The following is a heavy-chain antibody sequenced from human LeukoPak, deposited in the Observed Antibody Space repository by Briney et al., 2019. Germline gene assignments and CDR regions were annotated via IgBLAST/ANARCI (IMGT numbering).Heavy chain of an antibody. D-gene: IGHD3-22*01. CDR2: INHSGST. Sequence: SETLSLTCAVYGGSFSGYYWSWIRQPPGKELEWIGEINHSGSTNYNPSLKSRVTISVDTSKNQFSLKLSSVTAADTAVYYCARRRYYDGSGYLEWGQGTLLSVSS. CDR3: ARRRYYDGSGYLE. J-gene: IGHJ1*01. CDR1: GGSFSGYY. V-gene: IGHV4-34*01.